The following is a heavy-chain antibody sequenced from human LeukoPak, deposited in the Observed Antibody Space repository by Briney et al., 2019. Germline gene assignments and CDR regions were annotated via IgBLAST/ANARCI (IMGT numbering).Heavy chain of an antibody. D-gene: IGHD3-22*01. Sequence: GGSLRLSCAASGFTFSSYWMSWVRQAPGKGLEWVANIKQDGSEKYYVDSVKGRFTISRDNAKNSLYLQMNSLRAEDTALSYCARARRLYYDSSGYIYYFDYWGQGTLVTVSS. CDR1: GFTFSSYW. V-gene: IGHV3-7*03. J-gene: IGHJ4*02. CDR3: ARARRLYYDSSGYIYYFDY. CDR2: IKQDGSEK.